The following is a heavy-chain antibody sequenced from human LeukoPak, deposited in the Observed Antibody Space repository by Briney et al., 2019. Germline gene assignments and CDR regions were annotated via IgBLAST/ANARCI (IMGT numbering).Heavy chain of an antibody. Sequence: GGSLRLSCAASGFTFDDYAMHWVRHAPGKGLEWVSGISWNSGSIGYADSVKGRFTISRDNAKNSLYLQMNSLRAEDTALYYCAKDRGYSYGYGLDYWGQGTLVTVSS. D-gene: IGHD5-18*01. J-gene: IGHJ4*02. CDR1: GFTFDDYA. V-gene: IGHV3-9*01. CDR3: AKDRGYSYGYGLDY. CDR2: ISWNSGSI.